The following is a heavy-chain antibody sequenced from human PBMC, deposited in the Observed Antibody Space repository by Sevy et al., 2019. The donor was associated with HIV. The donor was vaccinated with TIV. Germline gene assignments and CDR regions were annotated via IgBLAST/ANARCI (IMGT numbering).Heavy chain of an antibody. CDR2: IKQDGSEK. J-gene: IGHJ3*01. CDR1: GFSFSNYW. CDR3: ATNGGLRPNDAFAV. V-gene: IGHV3-7*03. D-gene: IGHD2-8*01. Sequence: GGSLRLSCVVSGFSFSNYWMSWVRQAPGKGLEWVANIKQDGSEKYYGDSVKGRFTTSRDNAKNSLYLQMNSLRAEDTYVYYCATNGGLRPNDAFAVWGQGTMVTVSS.